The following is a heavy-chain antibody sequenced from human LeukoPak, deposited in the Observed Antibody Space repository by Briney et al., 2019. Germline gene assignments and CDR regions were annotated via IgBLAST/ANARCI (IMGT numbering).Heavy chain of an antibody. Sequence: GRSLRLSCTTSGFSFGGYAMTWVRQAPGEGLQWVGFIRSKIYGETTEYAASVKGRFTLSRDDSRGIAYLEMNSLKIEDTAVYYCAKTLYPVLDYYGLDVWGQGTTVTVSS. D-gene: IGHD3-3*02. J-gene: IGHJ6*02. CDR1: GFSFGGYA. CDR3: AKTLYPVLDYYGLDV. V-gene: IGHV3-49*04. CDR2: IRSKIYGETT.